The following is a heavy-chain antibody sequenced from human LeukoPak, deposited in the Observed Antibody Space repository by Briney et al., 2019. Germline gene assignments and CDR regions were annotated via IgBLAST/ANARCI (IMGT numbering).Heavy chain of an antibody. J-gene: IGHJ6*03. CDR1: GVTPTTFV. CDR2: TIPIFGTT. Sequence: GASVKVSCTASGVTPTTFVVHWVRQAPGQGLQWMGGTIPIFGTTIYAKGFEDRLTIVADRSTSTAYMELRRLRSDDSAVYYCARVAIDIGRQGDYYYMDVWGTGTTVTVSS. CDR3: ARVAIDIGRQGDYYYMDV. D-gene: IGHD5-12*01. V-gene: IGHV1-69*06.